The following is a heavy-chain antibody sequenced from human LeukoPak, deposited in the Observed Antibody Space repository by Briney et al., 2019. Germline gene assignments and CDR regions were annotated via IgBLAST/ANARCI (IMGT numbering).Heavy chain of an antibody. CDR1: GCPFTNYA. Sequence: ASVKVSCKASGCPFTNYAYHWVRQAPGQGLEWLGWINAGNDDTKYSQKFQGRVTMTRDTSISTAYMELSRLRSDDTAVYYCAFSNPTYYYYGMDVWGQGTTVTVSS. V-gene: IGHV1-3*01. CDR3: AFSNPTYYYYGMDV. CDR2: INAGNDDT. D-gene: IGHD4-11*01. J-gene: IGHJ6*02.